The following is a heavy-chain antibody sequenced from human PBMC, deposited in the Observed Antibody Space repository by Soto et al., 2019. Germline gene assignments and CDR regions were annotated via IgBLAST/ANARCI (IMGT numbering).Heavy chain of an antibody. V-gene: IGHV1-69*01. J-gene: IGHJ4*02. Sequence: QVQLVQSGAEVKKPGSSVKVSCKASEGTFSSYSINWVRQAPGQGLEWMGEIIPIFGTANYAQKFQGRVTITADESTSTAYMELSSLRSEETAVYYCARDGGRHSGGMDYWGQGTLVTVSS. CDR1: EGTFSSYS. CDR2: IIPIFGTA. CDR3: ARDGGRHSGGMDY. D-gene: IGHD1-26*01.